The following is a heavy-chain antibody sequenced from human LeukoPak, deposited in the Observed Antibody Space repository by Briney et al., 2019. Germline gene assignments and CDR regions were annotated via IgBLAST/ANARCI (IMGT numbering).Heavy chain of an antibody. Sequence: GGSLRLSCAASGFTFSSYGMHWVRQAPGKGLEWVAFIRYDGSNKYYADSVKGRFTIPRDNSKNTLYLQMNSLRVEDTAVYYCAGDQTRPPQGDYWGQGTLVTVSS. CDR2: IRYDGSNK. J-gene: IGHJ4*02. CDR3: AGDQTRPPQGDY. V-gene: IGHV3-30*02. CDR1: GFTFSSYG.